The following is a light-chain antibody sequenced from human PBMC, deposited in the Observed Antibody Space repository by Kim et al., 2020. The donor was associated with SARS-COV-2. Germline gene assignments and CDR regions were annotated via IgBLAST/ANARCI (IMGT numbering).Light chain of an antibody. CDR3: QQCKGAPWT. V-gene: IGKV1-27*01. CDR2: AAS. CDR1: QGISNY. J-gene: IGKJ1*01. Sequence: ASVGDRVTLPCRAGQGISNYLALYQQKPGKVPKLLFYAASALRSGVPSRFSVSGSGTDFTLTITSLQPEDVAVYYCQQCKGAPWTFGHGTKVDIK.